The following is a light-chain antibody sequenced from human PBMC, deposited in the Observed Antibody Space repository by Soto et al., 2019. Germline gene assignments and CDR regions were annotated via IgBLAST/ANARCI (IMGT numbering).Light chain of an antibody. Sequence: EIVLTQSPGTLSLSPGERATLSCRASQSVSSSYLDWYQQKPGQAPRLLIYGASSSATGIPDRFSGSGSGTDFTLTISRLEPEDFAVYYCQQYGSSPFGPGTKVDIK. V-gene: IGKV3-20*01. J-gene: IGKJ3*01. CDR3: QQYGSSP. CDR1: QSVSSSY. CDR2: GAS.